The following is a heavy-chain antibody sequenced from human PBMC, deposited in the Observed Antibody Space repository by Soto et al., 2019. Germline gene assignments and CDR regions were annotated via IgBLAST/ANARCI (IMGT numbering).Heavy chain of an antibody. CDR3: ASRDGAFDI. CDR2: IDPRGGST. V-gene: IGHV1-46*01. CDR1: GYTFTSYY. J-gene: IGHJ3*02. Sequence: QVQLVQSGAEVKKPGASVKISCKASGYTFTSYYIHWVRQAPGQGLEWMTMIDPRGGSTRYAQKLQGRGTMTRATSTRTVYWELSSMRSDDTAVYYCASRDGAFDIWAHGTGVPVPS.